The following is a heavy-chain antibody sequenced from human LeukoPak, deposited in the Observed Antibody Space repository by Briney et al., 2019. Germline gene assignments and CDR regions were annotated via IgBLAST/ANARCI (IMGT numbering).Heavy chain of an antibody. CDR2: IYYSGST. J-gene: IGHJ5*02. V-gene: IGHV4-39*07. CDR3: ARDRLQLQS. D-gene: IGHD1-1*01. CDR1: GGSISSSSYY. Sequence: SETLSLTCTVSGGSISSSSYYWGWIRQPPGRGLEWIGSIYYSGSTYYNPSLKSRVTISVDTSKNQFSLKLSSVTAADTAVYYCARDRLQLQSWGQGTLVTVSS.